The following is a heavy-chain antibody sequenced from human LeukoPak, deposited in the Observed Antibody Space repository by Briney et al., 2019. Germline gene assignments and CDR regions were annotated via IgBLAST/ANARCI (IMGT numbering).Heavy chain of an antibody. J-gene: IGHJ4*01. Sequence: PGGSLRLSCAASGFTFSSHVMTWLRQAPGKGLEWVSSITSGGTTYYADSVKGRFTISRDNSKNTVLLQMKTLRAEDTALYYCAKYILGSTVDDWGHGTLVTVSS. CDR1: GFTFSSHV. CDR2: ITSGGTT. V-gene: IGHV3-23*01. D-gene: IGHD1-26*01. CDR3: AKYILGSTVDD.